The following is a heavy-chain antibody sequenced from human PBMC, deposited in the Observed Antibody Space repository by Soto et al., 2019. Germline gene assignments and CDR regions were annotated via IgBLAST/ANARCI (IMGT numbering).Heavy chain of an antibody. D-gene: IGHD2-2*01. Sequence: WGSLRLSCVASGFTFSTYAMTWVRQAPGKGLEWVSIISRSGDSTYYADSVKGRFTISRDNSKNTLYLQMNNLRAEDTAVYYCAKDLEFCSGTSCYPRNDFDYWGQRRMGAASS. V-gene: IGHV3-23*01. CDR1: GFTFSTYA. J-gene: IGHJ4*02. CDR3: AKDLEFCSGTSCYPRNDFDY. CDR2: ISRSGDST.